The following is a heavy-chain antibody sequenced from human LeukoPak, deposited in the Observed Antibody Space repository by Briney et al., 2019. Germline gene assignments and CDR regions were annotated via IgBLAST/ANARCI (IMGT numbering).Heavy chain of an antibody. CDR2: IYHSGTS. J-gene: IGHJ5*01. CDR1: GYSISSGYY. Sequence: SETLSLTCTVSGYSISSGYYWGWIRQPPGKGLEWIATIYHSGTSYYNPSLESRVTISVDTTKNQFSLKMNSVTAADTAIYYCAKGAIFGLKNWFDPWGQGTLVTVSS. D-gene: IGHD3-3*01. CDR3: AKGAIFGLKNWFDP. V-gene: IGHV4-38-2*02.